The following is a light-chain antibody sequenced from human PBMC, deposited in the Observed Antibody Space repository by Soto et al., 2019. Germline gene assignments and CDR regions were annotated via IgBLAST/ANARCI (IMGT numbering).Light chain of an antibody. CDR2: TAS. V-gene: IGKV1-39*01. J-gene: IGKJ2*01. CDR3: QQSYTTPT. CDR1: QSISIY. Sequence: DIQLTQSPSSLSATVGDRVTITCRASQSISIYLNWYHQKPGKAPKLLIYTASSLQSGVPSRFSGSGSGTDFTLTISSLQPEDFATYYCQQSYTTPTFGQGTKLEIK.